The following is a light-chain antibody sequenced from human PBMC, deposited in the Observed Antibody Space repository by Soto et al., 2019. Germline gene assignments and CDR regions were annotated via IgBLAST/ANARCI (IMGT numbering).Light chain of an antibody. V-gene: IGKV1-5*01. Sequence: DIQMTQSPSILSASVGDRVTITCRASQGISSWLAWYQQKPGKAPKLLIYDASSLESGVPSRFSGSGSGTDFTLTISRLEPEDFAVYYCQQYGSSSTFGQGTRLEI. CDR3: QQYGSSST. CDR1: QGISSW. CDR2: DAS. J-gene: IGKJ5*01.